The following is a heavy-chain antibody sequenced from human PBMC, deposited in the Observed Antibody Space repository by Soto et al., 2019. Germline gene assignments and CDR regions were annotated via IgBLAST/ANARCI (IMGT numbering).Heavy chain of an antibody. J-gene: IGHJ6*02. Sequence: QVQLVESGGGVVQPGRSLRLSCGASGFIFSKYGMHWVRQAPGKGLEWVAVISYDGSNKYYAESVEGRFIISRDKSANTPYLQMSSLRAEDTALYYCAKDLGSGKPYYYYAMDGWGQATTVTVSS. CDR1: GFIFSKYG. CDR3: AKDLGSGKPYYYYAMDG. CDR2: ISYDGSNK. D-gene: IGHD3-10*01. V-gene: IGHV3-30*18.